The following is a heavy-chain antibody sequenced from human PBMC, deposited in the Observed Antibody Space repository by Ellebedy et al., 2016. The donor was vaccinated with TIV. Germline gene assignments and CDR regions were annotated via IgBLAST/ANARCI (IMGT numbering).Heavy chain of an antibody. CDR2: ISSSGSTI. Sequence: GGSLRLXXAASGFTFSDYYMSWIRQAPGKGLEWVSYISSSGSTIYYADSVKGRFTISRDNAKNSLYLQMNSLRAEDTAVYYCARALSAQYILTGWGWFDPWGQGTLVTVSS. V-gene: IGHV3-11*01. CDR1: GFTFSDYY. J-gene: IGHJ5*02. CDR3: ARALSAQYILTGWGWFDP. D-gene: IGHD3-9*01.